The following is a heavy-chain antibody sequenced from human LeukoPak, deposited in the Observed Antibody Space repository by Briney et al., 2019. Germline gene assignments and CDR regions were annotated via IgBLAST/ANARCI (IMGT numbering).Heavy chain of an antibody. CDR1: GFTFSSYS. CDR2: ITTSGATT. CDR3: AIMHGYYDGSGYWVQ. D-gene: IGHD3-22*01. V-gene: IGHV3-23*01. Sequence: PGGSLRLSCAASGFTFSSYSMSWVRQAPGKGLEWVSFITTSGATTSYADSVKGRFTISRDNPRNTLYMQMNSLRDEDTALYYCAIMHGYYDGSGYWVQWGQGTLVTVSS. J-gene: IGHJ4*02.